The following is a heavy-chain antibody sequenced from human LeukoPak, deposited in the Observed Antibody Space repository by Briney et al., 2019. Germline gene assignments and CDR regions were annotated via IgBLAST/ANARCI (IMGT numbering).Heavy chain of an antibody. CDR3: AREVRGYSGYGTGSFDY. CDR2: INPSGGST. J-gene: IGHJ4*02. CDR1: GYTFTSYY. D-gene: IGHD5-12*01. V-gene: IGHV1-46*01. Sequence: ASVKVSCKASGYTFTSYYMHWVRQAPGQGLEWMGIINPSGGSTSYAQKFQGRVTMTRDTSTSTVYMELSSLRSEDTAVYYCAREVRGYSGYGTGSFDYWGQGTLVTVSS.